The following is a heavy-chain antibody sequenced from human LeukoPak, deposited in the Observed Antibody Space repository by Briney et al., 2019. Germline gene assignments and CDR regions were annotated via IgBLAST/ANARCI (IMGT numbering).Heavy chain of an antibody. CDR2: IYSGGST. J-gene: IGHJ4*02. Sequence: GGSLRLSCAASGFTVSNNYMRWVRQAPGKGLEWVSLIYSGGSTYYADSVKGRFIISRDNSKNTLYLQMNSLRAEDTAVYYCAKVVGQWLVRGFFDYWGQGTLVTVSS. D-gene: IGHD6-19*01. CDR3: AKVVGQWLVRGFFDY. CDR1: GFTVSNNY. V-gene: IGHV3-66*01.